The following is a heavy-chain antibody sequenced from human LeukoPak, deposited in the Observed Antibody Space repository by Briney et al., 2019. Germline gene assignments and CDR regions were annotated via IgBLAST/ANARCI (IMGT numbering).Heavy chain of an antibody. V-gene: IGHV1-24*01. Sequence: ASVKVSCKVSGYTLTELSMHWVRQAPGKGLEWMGGFDPEDGETIYAQKFQGRVTMTEDTSTDTAYTELSSLRSEDTAVYYCATVGYCSSTSCSDYYGMDVWGQGTTVTVSS. D-gene: IGHD2-2*01. CDR1: GYTLTELS. J-gene: IGHJ6*02. CDR3: ATVGYCSSTSCSDYYGMDV. CDR2: FDPEDGET.